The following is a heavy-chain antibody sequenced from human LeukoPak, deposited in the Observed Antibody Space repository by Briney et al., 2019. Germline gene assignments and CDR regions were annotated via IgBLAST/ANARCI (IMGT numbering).Heavy chain of an antibody. V-gene: IGHV1-2*02. D-gene: IGHD7-27*01. J-gene: IGHJ4*02. Sequence: ASVKVSCKASGYTFTGYYMHWVRQAPGQGLEWMGWINPNSGGTNYAQKFQGRVTMTRDTSISTAYMELSRLRSDDTAVYYCAGDLSELGTAILYWGQGTLVTVSS. CDR2: INPNSGGT. CDR1: GYTFTGYY. CDR3: AGDLSELGTAILY.